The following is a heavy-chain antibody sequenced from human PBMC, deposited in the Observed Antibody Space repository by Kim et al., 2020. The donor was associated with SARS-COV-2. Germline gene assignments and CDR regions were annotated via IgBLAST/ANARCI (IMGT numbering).Heavy chain of an antibody. CDR3: ARPGYCSGGSCYHRGDYYYYGMDV. J-gene: IGHJ6*02. CDR2: ISSSSSYI. D-gene: IGHD2-15*01. Sequence: GGSLRLSCAASGFTFSSYSMNWVRQAPGKGLEWVSSISSSSSYIYYADSVKGRFTISRDNAKNSLYLQMNSLRAEDTAVYYCARPGYCSGGSCYHRGDYYYYGMDVWGQGTTVTVSS. V-gene: IGHV3-21*01. CDR1: GFTFSSYS.